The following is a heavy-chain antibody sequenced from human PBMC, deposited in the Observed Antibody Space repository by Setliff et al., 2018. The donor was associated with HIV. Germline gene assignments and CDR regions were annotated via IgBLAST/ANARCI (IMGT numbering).Heavy chain of an antibody. Sequence: PSETLSLTCAVYGGSFNGYYWSWIRQPPGKGLEWIGEINHSGSTNYNPSLKSRVIISVDTSKNQFSLKVRSLTAADTGVYYCAVGYAYYYGMDVWGQGTTVTVSS. D-gene: IGHD2-2*03. CDR2: INHSGST. CDR3: AVGYAYYYGMDV. V-gene: IGHV4-34*01. J-gene: IGHJ6*02. CDR1: GGSFNGYY.